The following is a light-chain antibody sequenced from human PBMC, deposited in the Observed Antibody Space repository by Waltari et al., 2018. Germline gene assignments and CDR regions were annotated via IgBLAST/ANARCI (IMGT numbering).Light chain of an antibody. CDR1: SWHSSYP. CDR3: QTWGTGIRV. Sequence: QLVLTQSPSASASLGPSVKLTCTLSSWHSSYPIACHQQQPEKGPRYLMRLNSDGSHSKGDGIPDRFSGYSSGAERYLTSSSLQSEDEADYYCQTWGTGIRVFGGGTKLTVL. J-gene: IGLJ3*02. V-gene: IGLV4-69*01. CDR2: LNSDGSH.